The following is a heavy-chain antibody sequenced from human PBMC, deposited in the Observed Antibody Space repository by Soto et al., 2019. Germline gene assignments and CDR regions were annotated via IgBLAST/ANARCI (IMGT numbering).Heavy chain of an antibody. CDR2: INAGNGNT. V-gene: IGHV1-3*01. J-gene: IGHJ5*02. CDR3: ASELTSATSWFDP. D-gene: IGHD2-15*01. CDR1: GYTFTNYG. Sequence: ASVKVSCKASGYTFTNYGISWVRQAPGQRLEWMGWINAGNGNTKYSQKFQGRVTITRDTSASTAYMELSSLRSEDTAVYYCASELTSATSWFDPRGQGTLVTVPS.